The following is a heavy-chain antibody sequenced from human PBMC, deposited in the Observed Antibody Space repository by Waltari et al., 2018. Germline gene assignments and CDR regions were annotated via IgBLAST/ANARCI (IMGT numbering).Heavy chain of an antibody. Sequence: QLQLQESGPGLVKPSETLSLTCTVSGGSLSSSSYYWGWIRQPPGKGLEWIGSIYYSGSTYYNPSLKSRVTISVDTSKNQFSLKLSSVTAADTAVYYCATHYCTNGVCSHYYMDVWGKGTTVTVSS. D-gene: IGHD2-8*01. CDR3: ATHYCTNGVCSHYYMDV. J-gene: IGHJ6*03. CDR1: GGSLSSSSYY. CDR2: IYYSGST. V-gene: IGHV4-39*01.